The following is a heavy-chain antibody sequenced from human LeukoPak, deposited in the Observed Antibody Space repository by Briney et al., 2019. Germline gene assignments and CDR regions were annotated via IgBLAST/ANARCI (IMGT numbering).Heavy chain of an antibody. D-gene: IGHD2-2*01. CDR2: ISGSGGST. CDR3: ARDRQTSCSSTTCSFDHFDY. V-gene: IGHV3-23*01. CDR1: GFTFSSYA. Sequence: GGSLRLSCAASGFTFSSYAMSWGRQAPGKGLEWVSAISGSGGSTYYAHSVKGRFTISRDKAKNSRYLQMNSLRAEDTAVYYCARDRQTSCSSTTCSFDHFDYWGQGTLVTVSS. J-gene: IGHJ4*02.